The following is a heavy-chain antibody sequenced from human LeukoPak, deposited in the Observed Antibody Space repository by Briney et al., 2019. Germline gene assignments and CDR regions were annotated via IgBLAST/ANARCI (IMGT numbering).Heavy chain of an antibody. V-gene: IGHV3-23*01. J-gene: IGHJ4*02. CDR3: VREDTPATANY. CDR2: ISGSGGST. D-gene: IGHD2-21*02. CDR1: GFTFSSYA. Sequence: GGSLRLSCAASGFTFSSYAMSWVRQAPGKGLDWVSAISGSGGSTYYADSVKGRFTISRDNSKDTLFLQMHSLRPGDTAVYYCVREDTPATANYWGQGTLVTISS.